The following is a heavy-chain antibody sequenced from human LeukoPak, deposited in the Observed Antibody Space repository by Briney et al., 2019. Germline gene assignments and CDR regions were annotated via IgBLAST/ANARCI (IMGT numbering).Heavy chain of an antibody. CDR3: ARLRYAGSYVDY. J-gene: IGHJ4*02. D-gene: IGHD1-26*01. V-gene: IGHV4-34*01. CDR2: INHSGST. Sequence: PSETLSLTCAVYGGSFSGYYWSWIRQPPGKGLEWIGEINHSGSTNYNPSLKSRVTISVDTSKNQFSLKLSSVTAADTAVYYCARLRYAGSYVDYWGQGTLVTVSS. CDR1: GGSFSGYY.